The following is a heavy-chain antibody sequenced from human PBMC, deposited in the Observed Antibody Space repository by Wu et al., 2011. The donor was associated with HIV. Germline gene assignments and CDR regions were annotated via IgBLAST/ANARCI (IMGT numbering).Heavy chain of an antibody. Sequence: QVQLVQSGAEVKKPGSSVKVSCKASGGTFSSYAISWVRQAPGQGLEWMGGIIPIFGTTKYAQKFQGRVTITTDESTNTGYMELSSLRSEDTAVYYCARGKGWIQIMDPNHYSYYGIGRLGRRDRPVTVSS. CDR3: ARGKGWIQIMDPNHYSYYGIGR. J-gene: IGHJ6*04. CDR2: IIPIFGTT. V-gene: IGHV1-69*05. D-gene: IGHD5-24*01. CDR1: GGTFSSYA.